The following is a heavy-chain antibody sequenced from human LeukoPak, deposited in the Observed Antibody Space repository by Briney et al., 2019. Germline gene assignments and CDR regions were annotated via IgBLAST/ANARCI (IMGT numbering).Heavy chain of an antibody. J-gene: IGHJ5*02. CDR1: GFTFSFYG. CDR3: AEDGRYYDSIGYLA. D-gene: IGHD3-22*01. V-gene: IGHV3-30*02. CDR2: IGYDGGNK. Sequence: PGGSLRLSCAASGFTFSFYGIHWVRQAPGKGLEWVAFIGYDGGNKHYADSVKGRFTISRDNSKNTLSLQMNSLRAEDTAVYYCAEDGRYYDSIGYLAWGQGTLVTVST.